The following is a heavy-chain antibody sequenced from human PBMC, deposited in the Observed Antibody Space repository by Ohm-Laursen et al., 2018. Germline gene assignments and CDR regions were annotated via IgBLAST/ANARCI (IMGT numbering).Heavy chain of an antibody. J-gene: IGHJ6*02. D-gene: IGHD2-8*02. CDR1: GFSLSTSGMC. V-gene: IGHV2-70*11. Sequence: PTQTLTLTCTFSGFSLSTSGMCVSWIRQPPGKALEWLARIDWDDDKYYSTSLKTRLTISKDTSKNQVVLTMTNMDPVDTATYYCARHQYGWLSDYYYGMDVWGQGTTVTVSS. CDR2: IDWDDDK. CDR3: ARHQYGWLSDYYYGMDV.